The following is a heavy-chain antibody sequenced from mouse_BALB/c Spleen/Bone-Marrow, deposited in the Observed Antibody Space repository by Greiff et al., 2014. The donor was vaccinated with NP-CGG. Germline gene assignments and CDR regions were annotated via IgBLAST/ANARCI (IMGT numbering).Heavy chain of an antibody. CDR2: IDPANGNT. D-gene: IGHD1-1*01. V-gene: IGHV14-3*02. CDR1: GLNIKDTY. J-gene: IGHJ2*01. Sequence: EVQLQQSGAELVKPGASVKLSCTASGLNIKDTYMHWVKQRPEQGLEWIGRIDPANGNTKYDPKFQGKATITADTSSNTAYLQLSSLTSEDIAVYYCARYYYGSSYFDYWGQGTTLTVSS. CDR3: ARYYYGSSYFDY.